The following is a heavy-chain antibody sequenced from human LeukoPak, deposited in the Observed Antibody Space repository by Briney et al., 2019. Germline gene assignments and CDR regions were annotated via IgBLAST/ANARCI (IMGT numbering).Heavy chain of an antibody. CDR1: GFTFSGYA. CDR2: ISGSGGST. J-gene: IGHJ4*02. V-gene: IGHV3-23*01. CDR3: AKDSLGCSSTSCYTLDY. Sequence: GGSLRLSCAASGFTFSGYAMSWVRQAPGKGLEWVSAISGSGGSTYYADSVKGRFTISRDNSKNTLYLQMNSLRAEDTAVYYCAKDSLGCSSTSCYTLDYWGQGTPVTVSS. D-gene: IGHD2-2*02.